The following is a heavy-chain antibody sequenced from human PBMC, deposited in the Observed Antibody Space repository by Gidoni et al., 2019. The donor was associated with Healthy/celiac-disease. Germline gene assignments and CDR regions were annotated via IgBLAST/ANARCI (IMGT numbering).Heavy chain of an antibody. J-gene: IGHJ5*02. Sequence: QVQLVQSGAEVKKPGASVKVSCKASGYTCTSYGISWGRQAPGQGLEWMGWISAYNVNPTDSPKLQGRVTMTTAPSTSTAYMELRSLRSDDTAWYYCARDKEGTMVRGVIRPNNWFDPWGQGTLVTVSS. CDR3: ARDKEGTMVRGVIRPNNWFDP. V-gene: IGHV1-18*01. D-gene: IGHD3-10*01. CDR1: GYTCTSYG. CDR2: ISAYNVNP.